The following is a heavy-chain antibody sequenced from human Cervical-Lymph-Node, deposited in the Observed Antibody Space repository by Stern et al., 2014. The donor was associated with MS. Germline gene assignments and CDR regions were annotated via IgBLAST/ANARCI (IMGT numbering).Heavy chain of an antibody. J-gene: IGHJ4*02. CDR2: IYTSGST. Sequence: QLQLQESGPGLVKPSQTLSLTCTVSGGSISSGSYYWSWIRQPAGKGLEWIGRIYTSGSTNYNPSPKSRVTISVDPSKNHFSLKLSSVTAADTAVYYCARVAYYGDYERIDYWGQGTLVTVSS. CDR3: ARVAYYGDYERIDY. V-gene: IGHV4-61*02. CDR1: GGSISSGSYY. D-gene: IGHD4-17*01.